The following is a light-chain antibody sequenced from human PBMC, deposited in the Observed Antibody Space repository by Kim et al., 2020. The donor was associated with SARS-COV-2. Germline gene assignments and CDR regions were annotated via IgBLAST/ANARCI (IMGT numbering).Light chain of an antibody. V-gene: IGKV1-5*03. J-gene: IGKJ2*01. CDR2: MAA. CDR1: QSISSW. CDR3: QQYNNYPVT. Sequence: ACGGDRVTFTGRASQSISSWLAWYQQKPGKAPKLLLYMAATLESGVPSRFSGSGSGTEFTLTISSLHPDDSATYYCQQYNNYPVTFGQGTKLEIK.